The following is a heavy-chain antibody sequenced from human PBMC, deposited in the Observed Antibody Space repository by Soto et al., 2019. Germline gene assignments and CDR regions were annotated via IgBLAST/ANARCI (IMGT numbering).Heavy chain of an antibody. CDR3: AITAGYCSGGRCLGI. D-gene: IGHD2-15*01. V-gene: IGHV1-69*12. CDR1: GGTFSSYA. CDR2: IIPISGTA. J-gene: IGHJ3*02. Sequence: QVQLVQSGAEVKKPGSSVKVSCKASGGTFSSYAISWVRQAPGQGLEWMGGIIPISGTANYAQKFQGRVTITADESTSTTHMERSSRRSEDTAVYYSAITAGYCSGGRCLGIWGQGRMVTVSS.